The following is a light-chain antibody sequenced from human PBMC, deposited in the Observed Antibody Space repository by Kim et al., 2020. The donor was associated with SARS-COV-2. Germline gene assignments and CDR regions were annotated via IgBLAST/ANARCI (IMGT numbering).Light chain of an antibody. CDR1: SSDVSGYNY. CDR2: DVN. V-gene: IGLV2-14*04. J-gene: IGLJ3*02. Sequence: GQSITISCTGTSSDVSGYNYVSWYQQHPGKAPKLIIYDVNKRPSGVSTRFSGSKSGNTASLTISGLQAEDEADYYCTSYPCTTTWVFGRGTQLTVL. CDR3: TSYPCTTTWV.